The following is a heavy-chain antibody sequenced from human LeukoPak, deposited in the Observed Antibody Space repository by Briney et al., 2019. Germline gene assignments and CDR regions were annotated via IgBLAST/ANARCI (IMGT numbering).Heavy chain of an antibody. CDR1: GDSVSSNSAA. D-gene: IGHD3-10*01. Sequence: SQTLSLTCAISGDSVSSNSAAWNWIRQSPSRGLEWLGRTYYRSKWYNDYAVSVKSRITINPDTSKNQFSLQLNSVTPEDTAVYYCARVPYGSGSYFITGYFDYWGQGTLVTVSS. CDR2: TYYRSKWYN. CDR3: ARVPYGSGSYFITGYFDY. J-gene: IGHJ4*02. V-gene: IGHV6-1*01.